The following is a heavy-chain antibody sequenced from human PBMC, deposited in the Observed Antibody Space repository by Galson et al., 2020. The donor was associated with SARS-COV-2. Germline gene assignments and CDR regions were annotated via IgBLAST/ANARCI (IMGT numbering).Heavy chain of an antibody. CDR1: GASISSHY. Sequence: SETLSLTCTVSGASISSHYWSWIRQPPGKGLEWIGYIHYSGSTNYNPSLKSRVTISVDTSNNQFSLKLSSVTAADTAVYYCARGFDYWGQGTLVTVSS. J-gene: IGHJ4*02. CDR2: IHYSGST. CDR3: ARGFDY. V-gene: IGHV4-59*11.